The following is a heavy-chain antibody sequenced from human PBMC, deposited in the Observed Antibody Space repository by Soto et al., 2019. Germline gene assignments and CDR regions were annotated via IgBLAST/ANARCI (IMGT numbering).Heavy chain of an antibody. CDR1: GFTFSSYG. CDR2: IWYDGSNK. D-gene: IGHD2-2*01. Sequence: PGGSLRLSCAASGFTFSSYGMHWVRQAPGKGLEWVAVIWYDGSNKYYADSVKGRFTISRDNSKNTLYLQMNSLRAEDTAVYYCARESQRINSHIVVVPAAPFDPWGQGTLVTVSS. CDR3: ARESQRINSHIVVVPAAPFDP. V-gene: IGHV3-33*01. J-gene: IGHJ5*02.